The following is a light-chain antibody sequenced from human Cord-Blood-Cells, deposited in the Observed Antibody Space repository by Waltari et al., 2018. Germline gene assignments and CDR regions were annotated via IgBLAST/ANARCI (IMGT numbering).Light chain of an antibody. CDR3: LQGYRAPST. J-gene: IGKJ4*01. CDR2: GSS. CDR1: QGISDY. V-gene: IGKV1-17*01. Sequence: DIQMTQSPSSLSASVGDRVTITCRASQGISDYLSWFQQKPGKPPRRLIYGSSILENGIPFRFRGSGSGTEFTLSINSLQAEDSATYFCLQGYRAPSTFGGGTKVEI.